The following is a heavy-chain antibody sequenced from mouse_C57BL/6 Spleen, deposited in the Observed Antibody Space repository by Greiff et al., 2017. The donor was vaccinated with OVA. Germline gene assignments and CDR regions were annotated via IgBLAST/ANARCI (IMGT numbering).Heavy chain of an antibody. CDR3: TRGPIYYYGSSPPYAMDY. CDR1: GFTFSSYA. CDR2: ISSGGDYI. Sequence: EVQLQESGEGLVKPGGSLKLSCAASGFTFSSYAMSWVRQTPEKRLEWVAYISSGGDYIYYADTVKGRFTISRDNARNTLYLQMSSLKSEDTAMYYCTRGPIYYYGSSPPYAMDYWGQGTSVTVSS. J-gene: IGHJ4*01. D-gene: IGHD1-1*01. V-gene: IGHV5-9-1*02.